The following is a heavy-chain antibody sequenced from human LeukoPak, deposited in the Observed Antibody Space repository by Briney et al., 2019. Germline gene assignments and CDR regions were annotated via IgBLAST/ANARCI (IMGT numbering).Heavy chain of an antibody. V-gene: IGHV3-21*01. Sequence: GGSLRLSCAASGFTFSSYSMNWVRQAPGKGLEWVSSISSSSSYIYYADSVKGRFTISGDNAKNSLYLQMNSLRAEDTAVYYCARGAPNNWNYAELDYWGQGTLVTVSS. J-gene: IGHJ4*02. CDR3: ARGAPNNWNYAELDY. CDR2: ISSSSSYI. D-gene: IGHD1-7*01. CDR1: GFTFSSYS.